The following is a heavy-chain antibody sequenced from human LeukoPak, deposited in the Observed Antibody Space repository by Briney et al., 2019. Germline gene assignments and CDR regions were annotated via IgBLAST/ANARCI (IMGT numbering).Heavy chain of an antibody. Sequence: GGSLRLSCAASGFTFSSYAMSWVRQAPGKGLEWVSVISGSGGTYYADSVKGRFTISRDNSKNTLYLQMNSLRAEDTAVYYCAMDSSWLPLKFDYWGQGTLVTVST. CDR3: AMDSSWLPLKFDY. D-gene: IGHD5-24*01. CDR1: GFTFSSYA. CDR2: ISGSGGT. J-gene: IGHJ4*02. V-gene: IGHV3-23*01.